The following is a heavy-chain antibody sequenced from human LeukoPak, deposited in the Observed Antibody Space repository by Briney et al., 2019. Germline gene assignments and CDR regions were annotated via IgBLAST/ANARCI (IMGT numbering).Heavy chain of an antibody. V-gene: IGHV1-46*01. J-gene: IGHJ6*02. CDR3: ARERYGAGKKYGMDV. D-gene: IGHD3-10*01. Sequence: ASVKVSCKASGYTFTSFYPHWVRRAPGQGLEWMGLINPDGGNTRFPQKFQGRVTLTRDTSTSTAYMELRSLRPEDTAVYFCARERYGAGKKYGMDVWGQGTTVTVS. CDR1: GYTFTSFY. CDR2: INPDGGNT.